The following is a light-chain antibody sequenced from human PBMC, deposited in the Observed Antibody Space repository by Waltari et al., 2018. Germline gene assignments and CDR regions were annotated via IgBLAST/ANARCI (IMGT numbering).Light chain of an antibody. V-gene: IGKV3-20*01. CDR1: TSVTSA. CDR3: QHYLRLPVT. J-gene: IGKJ1*01. Sequence: EIVLTQSPGTLSLSPGYSATLSCRTSTSVTSALAWYQQEPGQAPRLLIYCASNGATGIPDRFSGSGSGTDFSLTISSLEPEDFAVYYCQHYLRLPVTFGQGTKVEVK. CDR2: CAS.